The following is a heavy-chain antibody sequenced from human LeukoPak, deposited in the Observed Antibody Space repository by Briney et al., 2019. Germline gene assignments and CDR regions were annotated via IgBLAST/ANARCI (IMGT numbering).Heavy chain of an antibody. D-gene: IGHD1-26*01. J-gene: IGHJ3*02. CDR1: GGSISSYY. CDR2: IYTSGST. Sequence: PSETLSLTCTVSGGSISSYYWSWIRQPAGKGLEWIGRIYTSGSTNYNPSLKSRVIMSVDTSKSQFSLKLSSVTAADTAVYYCAGKVAAKQDAFDIWGQGTMVTVSS. CDR3: AGKVAAKQDAFDI. V-gene: IGHV4-4*07.